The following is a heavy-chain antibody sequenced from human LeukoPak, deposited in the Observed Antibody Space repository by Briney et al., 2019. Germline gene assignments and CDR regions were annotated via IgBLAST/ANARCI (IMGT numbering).Heavy chain of an antibody. Sequence: GGSLTLSCAVSGFTFNEYVMSWVRQAPGSGLEWVSAVSSSGFSTYYADSVKGRFTISRDNFKNTLYLQLNSLRGEDTAVYYCVKEADISGTYYMDVWGKGTTVTVSS. D-gene: IGHD3-3*02. CDR3: VKEADISGTYYMDV. V-gene: IGHV3-23*01. CDR1: GFTFNEYV. J-gene: IGHJ6*03. CDR2: VSSSGFST.